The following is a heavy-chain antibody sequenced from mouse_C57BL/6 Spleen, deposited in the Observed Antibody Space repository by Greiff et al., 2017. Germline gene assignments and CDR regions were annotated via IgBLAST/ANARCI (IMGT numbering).Heavy chain of an antibody. D-gene: IGHD1-1*01. V-gene: IGHV1-19*01. CDR2: INPYNGGT. CDR1: GYTFTDYY. J-gene: IGHJ2*01. Sequence: DVKLQESGPVLVKPGASVKMSCKASGYTFTDYYMNWVKQSHGKSLEWIGVINPYNGGTSYNQKFKGKATLTVDKSSSTAYMELNSLTSEDSAVYYCARDYYGSSYGDWGEGTTLSDSS. CDR3: ARDYYGSSYGD.